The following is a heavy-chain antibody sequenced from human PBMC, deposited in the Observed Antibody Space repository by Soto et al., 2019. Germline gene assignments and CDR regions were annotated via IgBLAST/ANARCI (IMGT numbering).Heavy chain of an antibody. D-gene: IGHD5-12*01. Sequence: GGSLRLSCAASGFTFSSYGMHWVRQAPGKGLEWVAVISYDGSNKYYADSVKGRFTISRDNSKNTLYLQMNSLRAEDTAVYYSAKCPGGYDFSTLDYWGQGTLVTVSS. V-gene: IGHV3-30*18. CDR3: AKCPGGYDFSTLDY. J-gene: IGHJ4*02. CDR1: GFTFSSYG. CDR2: ISYDGSNK.